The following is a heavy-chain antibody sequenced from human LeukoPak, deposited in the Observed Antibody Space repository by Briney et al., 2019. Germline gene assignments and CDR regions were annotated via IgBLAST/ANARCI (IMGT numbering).Heavy chain of an antibody. V-gene: IGHV3-48*03. CDR1: GFSFSSYE. J-gene: IGHJ6*03. CDR3: ARLGVVGGYYYYMDV. Sequence: SGGSLRLSCAASGFSFSSYEMNWVRQAPGKGLEWVSYIGSSGSTVYYADSVKGRFTISRDNAKNSLYLQMNSLRAEDTALYYCARLGVVGGYYYYMDVWGKGTTVTVSS. D-gene: IGHD2-15*01. CDR2: IGSSGSTV.